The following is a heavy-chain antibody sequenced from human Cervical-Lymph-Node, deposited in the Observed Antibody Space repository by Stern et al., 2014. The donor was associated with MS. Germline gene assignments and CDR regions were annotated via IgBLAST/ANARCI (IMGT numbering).Heavy chain of an antibody. V-gene: IGHV3-64*01. J-gene: IGHJ2*01. CDR2: LCCNGGST. D-gene: IGHD2-21*02. Sequence: EVQLVESGGGLVQPGGSLRLSCAASGFTFSSYAMPWVRQAPGKGLEYVSVLCCNGGSTYYANSVKGRFTISRDNSKNTLYLHMGSLRVEDMAVYYCARGVTYCGGDCYGWYFDLWGRGTLVTVSS. CDR1: GFTFSSYA. CDR3: ARGVTYCGGDCYGWYFDL.